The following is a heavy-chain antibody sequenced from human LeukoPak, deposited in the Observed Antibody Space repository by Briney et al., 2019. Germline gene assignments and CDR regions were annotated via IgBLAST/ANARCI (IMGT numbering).Heavy chain of an antibody. CDR3: ARVTHSGWSRYYFDY. V-gene: IGHV4-61*01. CDR2: IYYSGST. J-gene: IGHJ4*02. Sequence: PSETLSLTCTVSGGSVSSGSYYWSWIRQPPGKGLEWIGYIYYSGSTNYNPFLKSRVTISVDTSKNQFSLKLSSVTAADTAVYYCARVTHSGWSRYYFDYWGQGTLVTVSS. D-gene: IGHD3-10*01. CDR1: GGSVSSGSYY.